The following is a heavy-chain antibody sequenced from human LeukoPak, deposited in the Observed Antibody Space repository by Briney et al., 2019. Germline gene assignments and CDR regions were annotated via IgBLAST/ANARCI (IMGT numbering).Heavy chain of an antibody. V-gene: IGHV3-23*01. CDR3: AKLTQGYCSSTSCYSYYYFDY. CDR1: GFTFSSYA. J-gene: IGHJ4*02. CDR2: ISGSGGST. D-gene: IGHD2-2*01. Sequence: PGGSLRLYCAASGFTFSSYAMSWVRQAPGKGLEWVSDISGSGGSTYYADSVKGRFTISRDNSKNTLYLQMNSLRAEDTAVYYCAKLTQGYCSSTSCYSYYYFDYWGQGTLVTVSS.